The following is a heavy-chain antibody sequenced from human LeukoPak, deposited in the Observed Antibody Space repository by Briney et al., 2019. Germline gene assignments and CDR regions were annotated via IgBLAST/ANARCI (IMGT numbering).Heavy chain of an antibody. J-gene: IGHJ4*02. V-gene: IGHV4-34*01. Sequence: SETLSLTCAVYGGSFSGYYWSWIRQPPGKGLEWLGEINHSGSTNYNPSLKSRVTISVDTSRKQFFLRLSSVTAADTAMYYCGRARRDYGRSFHYWGQETLVSVSS. CDR1: GGSFSGYY. D-gene: IGHD4-17*01. CDR2: INHSGST. CDR3: GRARRDYGRSFHY.